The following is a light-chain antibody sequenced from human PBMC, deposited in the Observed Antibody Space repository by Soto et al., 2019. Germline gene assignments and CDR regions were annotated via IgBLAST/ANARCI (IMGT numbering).Light chain of an antibody. CDR2: GAS. J-gene: IGKJ4*01. Sequence: EIVLTQSPGTLSLSPGERATLSCRASQSVSSSYLAWYQQKPGQAPRLLIYGASSRATGIPDRFSGSGSGTDFTLTFSRLEPEDFAVYYCQQYGSSPKLTFGGGTKVEIK. V-gene: IGKV3-20*01. CDR1: QSVSSSY. CDR3: QQYGSSPKLT.